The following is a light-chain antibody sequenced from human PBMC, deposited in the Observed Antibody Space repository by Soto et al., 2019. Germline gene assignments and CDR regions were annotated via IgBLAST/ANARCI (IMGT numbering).Light chain of an antibody. J-gene: IGLJ2*01. CDR1: SSDVGGYNY. CDR2: EVS. CDR3: RSYAGSNNFVV. Sequence: QSALTQPPSASGSPGQSVTISCTGTSSDVGGYNYVSWYQQHPGKAPKLMIYEVSKRPSGVPDRVSGSKSGNTASLTVSGLQAEDEADYYCRSYAGSNNFVVFGGGTQLTVL. V-gene: IGLV2-8*01.